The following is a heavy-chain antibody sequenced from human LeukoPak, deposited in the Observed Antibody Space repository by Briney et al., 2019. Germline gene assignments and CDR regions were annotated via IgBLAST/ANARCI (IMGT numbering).Heavy chain of an antibody. CDR2: INSDGSST. CDR3: ARDPEAVAGTGVDY. J-gene: IGHJ4*02. D-gene: IGHD6-19*01. Sequence: GGSLRLSCAASGFTFSSYSMHWVRQAPGKGLVWVPSINSDGSSTSYAESVKGRFTNSRDNAKNTLYLQMNSLRAEDTAVHYWARDPEAVAGTGVDYWGQGNLVTVSS. V-gene: IGHV3-74*01. CDR1: GFTFSSYS.